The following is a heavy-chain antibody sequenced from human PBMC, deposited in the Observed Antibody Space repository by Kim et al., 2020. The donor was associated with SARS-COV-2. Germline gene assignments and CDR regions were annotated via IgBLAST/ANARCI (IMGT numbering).Heavy chain of an antibody. Sequence: YAQKFQGRVTMTEDTSTDTAYMELSSLRSEDTAVYYCATGVYFDWLGGMDVWGQGTTVTVSS. D-gene: IGHD3-9*01. J-gene: IGHJ6*02. V-gene: IGHV1-24*01. CDR3: ATGVYFDWLGGMDV.